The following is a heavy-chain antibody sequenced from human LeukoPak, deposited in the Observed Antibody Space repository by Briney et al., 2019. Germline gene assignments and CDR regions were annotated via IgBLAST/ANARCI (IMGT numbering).Heavy chain of an antibody. D-gene: IGHD6-6*01. V-gene: IGHV1-2*06. CDR2: INPNRAGT. CDR3: ARAGFEQLVPFPDY. Sequence: ASVKVSCKASGYTFTGYYMHWVRQAPGQGLEWMGRINPNRAGTNYAQKFQGRVTMTRDTSISTAYMELSRLRSDDTAVYYCARAGFEQLVPFPDYWGQGTLVTVSS. CDR1: GYTFTGYY. J-gene: IGHJ4*02.